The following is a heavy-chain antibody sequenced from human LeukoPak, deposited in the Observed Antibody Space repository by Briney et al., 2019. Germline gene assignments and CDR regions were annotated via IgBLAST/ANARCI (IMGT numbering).Heavy chain of an antibody. D-gene: IGHD3-10*01. CDR1: GLTFSSYG. CDR3: AKETYYYGSGTYPEGYYFDY. V-gene: IGHV3-30*02. J-gene: IGHJ4*02. Sequence: GGSLRLSCAASGLTFSSYGMHWVRQAPGKGLEWVAFIRYDGSNKYYADSVKGRFTISRDNSKNTLYLQMNSLRAEDTAVYYCAKETYYYGSGTYPEGYYFDYWGQGTLVTVSS. CDR2: IRYDGSNK.